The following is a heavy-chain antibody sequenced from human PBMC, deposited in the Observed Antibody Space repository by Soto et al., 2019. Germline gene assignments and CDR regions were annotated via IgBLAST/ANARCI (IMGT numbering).Heavy chain of an antibody. D-gene: IGHD6-13*01. CDR1: GGSISPYY. CDR3: ARYRRGAVAGYTLDN. V-gene: IGHV4-59*01. Sequence: PSETLSLTCTVSGGSISPYYWSWVRQPPGKGLEWIGHVNYSGSTNYNPSLKSRVTISEDTSKSQFSLKVNSMTAADTAVYYCARYRRGAVAGYTLDNWGQGILVTVSS. J-gene: IGHJ4*02. CDR2: VNYSGST.